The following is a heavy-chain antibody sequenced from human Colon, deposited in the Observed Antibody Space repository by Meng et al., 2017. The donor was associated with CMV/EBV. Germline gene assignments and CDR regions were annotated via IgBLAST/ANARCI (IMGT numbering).Heavy chain of an antibody. CDR3: ARDPRGYGMDV. Sequence: GESLKISCAASGFTFENYGMSWVRQVPGKGLEWVAGTNWNDGSTSYSESVKGRFTISRDNAKSTLYLQMNSLRGDDTAIYYCARDPRGYGMDVWGQGTTVTVSS. CDR2: TNWNDGST. V-gene: IGHV3-20*04. J-gene: IGHJ6*02. CDR1: GFTFENYG.